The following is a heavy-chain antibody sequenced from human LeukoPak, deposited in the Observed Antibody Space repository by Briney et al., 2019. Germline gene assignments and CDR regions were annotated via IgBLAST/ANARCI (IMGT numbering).Heavy chain of an antibody. V-gene: IGHV3-11*06. D-gene: IGHD1-1*01. CDR3: TRVGSSGSVDY. CDR2: TSSRTSDT. J-gene: IGHJ4*02. CDR1: GFTFSDYY. Sequence: GGSLRLSCAASGFTFSDYYMSWIRQAPGKGLEWVSYTSSRTSDTNYVDSVKGRFTISRDNAKNSLYLQMNSLRAEDTAVYYCTRVGSSGSVDYWGQGTLVTVSS.